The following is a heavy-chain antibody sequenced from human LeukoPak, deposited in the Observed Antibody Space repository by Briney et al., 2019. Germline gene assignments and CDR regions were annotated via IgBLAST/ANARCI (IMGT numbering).Heavy chain of an antibody. CDR2: IRYDATKK. D-gene: IGHD3-3*01. Sequence: GGSLRLSCAASGFTFSSYGMHWVRQAPGKGLEWVAFIRYDATKKYYADSVKGRFTISRDTSKNTLYPQMNSLRAEDTAVYYCAKDRLAFGVVTNSRFDYWGQGTLVTVPS. V-gene: IGHV3-30*02. CDR1: GFTFSSYG. CDR3: AKDRLAFGVVTNSRFDY. J-gene: IGHJ4*02.